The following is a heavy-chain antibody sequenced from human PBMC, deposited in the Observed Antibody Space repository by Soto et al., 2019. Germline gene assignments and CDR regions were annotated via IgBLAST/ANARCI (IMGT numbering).Heavy chain of an antibody. J-gene: IGHJ3*02. CDR3: ARDSDSSSWYDAFDI. CDR2: ISSSSSYI. V-gene: IGHV3-21*01. Sequence: GGSLRLSCAASGFTFSNFAMTWVRQAPGEGLEWVSSISSSSSYIYYADSVKGRFTISRDNAKNSLYLQMNSLRAEDTAVYYCARDSDSSSWYDAFDIWGQGTMVTVSS. D-gene: IGHD6-13*01. CDR1: GFTFSNFA.